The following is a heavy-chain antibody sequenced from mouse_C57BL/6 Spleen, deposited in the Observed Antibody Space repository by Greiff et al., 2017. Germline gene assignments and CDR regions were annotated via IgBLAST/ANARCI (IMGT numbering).Heavy chain of an antibody. J-gene: IGHJ3*01. D-gene: IGHD2-2*01. CDR2: IYPGDGDT. Sequence: VQVVESGPELVKPGASVKISCKASGYAFSSSWMNWVKQRPGKGLEWIGRIYPGDGDTNYNGKFKGKATLTADKSSSTAYMQLSSLTSEDSAVYFCARGGYDVSFAYWGQGTLVTVSA. CDR1: GYAFSSSW. CDR3: ARGGYDVSFAY. V-gene: IGHV1-82*01.